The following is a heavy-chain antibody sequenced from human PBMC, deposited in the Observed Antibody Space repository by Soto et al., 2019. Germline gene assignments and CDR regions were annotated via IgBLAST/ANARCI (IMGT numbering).Heavy chain of an antibody. Sequence: GGSLRLSCAASGFTFSDYSMNWVRQAPGKGLEWVSYISSSSSTIYYADSVKGRFTISRDNAKNSLYLQMNSLRAEDTAVYYCARGLYYYDSSGYPGYWGQGTLVTVSS. CDR3: ARGLYYYDSSGYPGY. J-gene: IGHJ4*02. CDR2: ISSSSSTI. D-gene: IGHD3-22*01. CDR1: GFTFSDYS. V-gene: IGHV3-48*04.